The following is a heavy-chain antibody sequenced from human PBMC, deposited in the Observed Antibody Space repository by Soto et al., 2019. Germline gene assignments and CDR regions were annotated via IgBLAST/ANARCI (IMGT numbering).Heavy chain of an antibody. CDR1: GGSISSGGYY. V-gene: IGHV4-31*03. CDR2: IYYSGST. D-gene: IGHD2-15*01. Sequence: QVQLQESGPGLVKPSQTLSLTCTVSGGSISSGGYYWSWIRQHPGKGLEWIGYIYYSGSTYYNPSLKRRVTISVDTSKNQFSLKLSSVTAADTAVYYCARSVVVAATEYFDYWGQGTLVTVSS. CDR3: ARSVVVAATEYFDY. J-gene: IGHJ4*02.